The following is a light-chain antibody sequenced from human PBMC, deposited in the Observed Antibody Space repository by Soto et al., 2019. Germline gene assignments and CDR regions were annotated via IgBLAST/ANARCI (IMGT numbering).Light chain of an antibody. CDR1: SSDVGSYNL. CDR3: SSYTSSNTLYV. J-gene: IGLJ1*01. V-gene: IGLV2-14*02. CDR2: EVS. Sequence: QSVLTQPASVSGSPGQSITISCTGTSSDVGSYNLVSWYQQHPGKAPKLMIYEVSNRPSGVSNRFSGSKSGNTASLTISGLQAEDEADYYCSSYTSSNTLYVFGTGTKVTVL.